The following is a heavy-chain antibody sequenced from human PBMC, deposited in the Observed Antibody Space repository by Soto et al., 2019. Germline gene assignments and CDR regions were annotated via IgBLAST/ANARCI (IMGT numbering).Heavy chain of an antibody. Sequence: QAQLVESGGGVVQPGRSLRLSCAASGFTFTTYGMHWVRHAPGKGLEWVAVTSYDGSSKYYADSVMGRFTISRDNSKNTVYLQMNSLRGEDTAVYYCAKGSGKDAWFFDYWGQGTLVTVSS. V-gene: IGHV3-30*18. CDR3: AKGSGKDAWFFDY. J-gene: IGHJ4*02. CDR1: GFTFTTYG. CDR2: TSYDGSSK. D-gene: IGHD3-10*01.